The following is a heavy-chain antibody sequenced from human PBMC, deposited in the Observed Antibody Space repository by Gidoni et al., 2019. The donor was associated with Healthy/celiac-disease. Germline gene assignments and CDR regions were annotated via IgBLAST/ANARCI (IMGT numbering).Heavy chain of an antibody. D-gene: IGHD3-3*01. J-gene: IGHJ6*02. CDR3: AKDGQPNYDFWSQVRGITYYYYYGMDV. Sequence: QVQLVESGGGVVQPGRSLRLSCAASGFTFSSYGMHWVRQAPGKGLEWVAVISYDGSNKYYADAVKGRFTISRDNSKNTLYLQMNSLRAEDTAVYYCAKDGQPNYDFWSQVRGITYYYYYGMDVWGQGTTVTVSS. CDR1: GFTFSSYG. V-gene: IGHV3-30*18. CDR2: ISYDGSNK.